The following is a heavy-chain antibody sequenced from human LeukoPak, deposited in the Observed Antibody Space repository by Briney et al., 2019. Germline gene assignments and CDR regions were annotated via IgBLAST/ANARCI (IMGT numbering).Heavy chain of an antibody. CDR3: ARENVDIVATSTFDY. CDR1: SGSISSGGYY. V-gene: IGHV4-30-2*01. Sequence: SETLSLTCTVSSGSISSGGYYWSWIRQPPGKGLEWIGYIYHSGSTYYNPSLKSRVTISVDTSKNQFSLKLSSVTAADTAVYYCARENVDIVATSTFDYWGQGTLVTVSS. J-gene: IGHJ4*02. CDR2: IYHSGST. D-gene: IGHD5-12*01.